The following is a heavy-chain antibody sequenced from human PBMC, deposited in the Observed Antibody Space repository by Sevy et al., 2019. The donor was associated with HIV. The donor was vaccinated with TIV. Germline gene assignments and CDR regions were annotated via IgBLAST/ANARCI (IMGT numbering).Heavy chain of an antibody. D-gene: IGHD2-2*01. Sequence: GGSLRLSCAASGFTFSSYAMSWVRQAPGKGLEWVSAISGSGGSTYYADSVKGRFTIPRDNSKNTLYLQMNSLRAEDTAVYYCAKDLSYTDIVVVPAAMANWFDPWGQGTLVTVSS. CDR3: AKDLSYTDIVVVPAAMANWFDP. J-gene: IGHJ5*02. V-gene: IGHV3-23*01. CDR2: ISGSGGST. CDR1: GFTFSSYA.